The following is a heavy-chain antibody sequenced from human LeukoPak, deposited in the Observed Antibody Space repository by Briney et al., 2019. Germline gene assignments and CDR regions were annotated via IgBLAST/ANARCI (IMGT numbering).Heavy chain of an antibody. CDR1: GFTFSSYG. CDR3: ANQPRGAYYLDY. J-gene: IGHJ4*02. CDR2: IWYDGSNK. V-gene: IGHV3-33*06. Sequence: GGSLRLACAASGFTFSSYGMHWVRQAPGKGLEWVAVIWYDGSNKYYADSVKGRFTISRDNSKNTLYLQMNSLRAEDTAVYYCANQPRGAYYLDYWGQGTLVTVSS.